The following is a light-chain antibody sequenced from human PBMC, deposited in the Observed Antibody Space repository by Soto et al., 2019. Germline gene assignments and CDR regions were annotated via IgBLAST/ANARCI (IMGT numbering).Light chain of an antibody. J-gene: IGLJ1*01. CDR3: SSYTSSSSYV. Sequence: ALTQPASVSGSPGQSIPISCTGTSRDVGGYKYVSWYQQHPGKAPKLLIYTVSNRPSGVSNRFSGSKSGNTASLTISGLQAEDEADYYCSSYTSSSSYVFGTGTKVTVL. CDR2: TVS. V-gene: IGLV2-14*01. CDR1: SRDVGGYKY.